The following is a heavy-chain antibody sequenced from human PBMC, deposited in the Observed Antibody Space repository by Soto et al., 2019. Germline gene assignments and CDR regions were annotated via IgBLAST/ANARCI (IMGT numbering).Heavy chain of an antibody. V-gene: IGHV1-69*06. J-gene: IGHJ6*02. CDR3: ARVRVTTRRRGHSFYDNGMDV. Sequence: QVHLVQSGAEVKKPGSSVRISCGTLIGTFKNFAIAWVRQAPGHGLEWLGEVNPPFGTAQSARSLQGRASFTVDRASSTAYMELRNLRYEDTGIFFCARVRVTTRRRGHSFYDNGMDVWGQGTTVTVTS. D-gene: IGHD1-1*01. CDR2: VNPPFGTA. CDR1: IGTFKNFA.